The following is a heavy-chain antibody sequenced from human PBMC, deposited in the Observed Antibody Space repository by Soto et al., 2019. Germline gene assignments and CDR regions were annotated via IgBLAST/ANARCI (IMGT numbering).Heavy chain of an antibody. CDR3: ARSPMVPAAMSYFDY. D-gene: IGHD2-2*01. J-gene: IGHJ4*02. CDR2: IIPIFGTA. CDR1: GGTFSSYA. Sequence: GASVKVSCKASGGTFSSYAISRVLQAPGQGLQWMGGIIPIFGTANYAQKFQGRVTITADESTSTAYMELSSLRSEDTAVYYCARSPMVPAAMSYFDYWGQGTLVTVPQ. V-gene: IGHV1-69*13.